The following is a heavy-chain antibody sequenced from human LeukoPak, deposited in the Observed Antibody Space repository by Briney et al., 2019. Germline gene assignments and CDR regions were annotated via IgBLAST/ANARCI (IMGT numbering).Heavy chain of an antibody. J-gene: IGHJ4*02. CDR3: ARDHTVAVAGYFDY. Sequence: PGGSLRLSCAASGFTFSSYSMNWVRQAPGKGLEWVSYISSSSSTIYYADSVKGRFAISRDNSKNTLYLQMNSLRAEDTAVYYCARDHTVAVAGYFDYWGQGTLVTVSS. CDR2: ISSSSSTI. V-gene: IGHV3-48*01. D-gene: IGHD6-19*01. CDR1: GFTFSSYS.